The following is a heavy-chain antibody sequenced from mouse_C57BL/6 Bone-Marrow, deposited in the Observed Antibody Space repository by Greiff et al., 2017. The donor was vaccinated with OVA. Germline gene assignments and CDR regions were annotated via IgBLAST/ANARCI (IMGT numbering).Heavy chain of an antibody. Sequence: QVQLQQSGPELVKPGASVKISCKASGYAFSSSWMNWVKQRPGKGLEWIGRIYPGDGDTNYNGKFKGKATLTAGKSSSTAYMQLSSLTSEDSAVYFCAGYYSNCDDWGQGTTLTVSS. D-gene: IGHD2-5*01. V-gene: IGHV1-82*01. J-gene: IGHJ2*01. CDR1: GYAFSSSW. CDR3: AGYYSNCDD. CDR2: IYPGDGDT.